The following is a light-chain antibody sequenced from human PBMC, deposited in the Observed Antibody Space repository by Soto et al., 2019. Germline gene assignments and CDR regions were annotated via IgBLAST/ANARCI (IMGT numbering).Light chain of an antibody. J-gene: IGKJ1*01. Sequence: DIQMTQSPSTLSASVGDRVTITCRASQSISSWLAWYQQKPGKAPKLLIYKASTLKSGVPSRFSGSGSGTEFTLTISSLQPDDFATYYCHQYNSNWPWKFGQGTKVDIK. CDR3: HQYNSNWPWK. CDR1: QSISSW. V-gene: IGKV1-5*03. CDR2: KAS.